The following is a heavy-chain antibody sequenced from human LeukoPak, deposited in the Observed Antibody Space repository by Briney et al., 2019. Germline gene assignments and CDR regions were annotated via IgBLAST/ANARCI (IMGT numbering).Heavy chain of an antibody. Sequence: LAGGSLRLSCAASGFTFSSYWMHWVRQAPGKGLVWVSRINSDGSSTSYADSVKGRFTISRDNAKNTLYLQMNSLRAEDTAVYYCARGRHSSGWYYFDYWGQGTLVTVSS. CDR2: INSDGSST. D-gene: IGHD6-19*01. CDR3: ARGRHSSGWYYFDY. J-gene: IGHJ4*02. CDR1: GFTFSSYW. V-gene: IGHV3-74*01.